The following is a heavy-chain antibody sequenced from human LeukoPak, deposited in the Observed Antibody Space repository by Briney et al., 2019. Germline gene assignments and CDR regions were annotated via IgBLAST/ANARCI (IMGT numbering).Heavy chain of an antibody. CDR3: ASLTGARDYFDY. V-gene: IGHV3-74*01. CDR2: VNTEGSLT. Sequence: GGSLRLSCAASGFTFRSYWMHWVRQAPGRGLVWVSHVNTEGSLTSYADSVKGRFTISRDNAKNTLYLQMNSLRAEDTAVYYCASLTGARDYFDYWGQGTLVTVSS. D-gene: IGHD3-9*01. J-gene: IGHJ4*02. CDR1: GFTFRSYW.